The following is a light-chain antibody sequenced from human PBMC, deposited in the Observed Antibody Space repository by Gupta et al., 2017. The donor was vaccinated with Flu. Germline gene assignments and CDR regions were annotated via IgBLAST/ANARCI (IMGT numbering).Light chain of an antibody. J-gene: IGLJ1*01. CDR1: RSNVGSGYD. V-gene: IGLV1-40*01. CDR2: ANT. Sequence: QSALTQPPSVSGAPGQRVPISCTGRRSNVGSGYDVNWYQQLPGKAPKLLIYANTYRPSGVPDRFSGSKSGTSASLAITGLQGDDEASYYCQTFDTSLSDYVFGTGTEVTVL. CDR3: QTFDTSLSDYV.